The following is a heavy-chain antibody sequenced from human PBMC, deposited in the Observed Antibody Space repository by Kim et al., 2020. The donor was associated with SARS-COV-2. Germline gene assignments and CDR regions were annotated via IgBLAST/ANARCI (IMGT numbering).Heavy chain of an antibody. CDR2: IFYSGST. Sequence: SETLSLTCTVSGGSISSYYWSWIRQPPGKGLEWIGYIFYSGSTNYNPSLKSRVTISVDTSKHQFSLKLSSVTAADTAVYYCARALQWFGENGGWFDPWGQGTLVTVSS. CDR1: GGSISSYY. D-gene: IGHD3-10*01. CDR3: ARALQWFGENGGWFDP. V-gene: IGHV4-59*01. J-gene: IGHJ5*02.